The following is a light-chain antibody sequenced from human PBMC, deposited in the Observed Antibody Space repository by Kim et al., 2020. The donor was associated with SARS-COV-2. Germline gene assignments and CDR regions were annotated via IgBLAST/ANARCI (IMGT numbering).Light chain of an antibody. J-gene: IGLJ2*01. CDR3: ASWDDSLSGMV. Sequence: GQRVTISCTGSASNTGGNYVFWYQQVPPTAPKLLNFRDNLRPSGVPNRFSGSKSGTSVSLAISGLRSEDDGDFYCASWDDSLSGMVFGGGTQLTVL. CDR2: RDN. V-gene: IGLV1-47*01. CDR1: ASNTGGNY.